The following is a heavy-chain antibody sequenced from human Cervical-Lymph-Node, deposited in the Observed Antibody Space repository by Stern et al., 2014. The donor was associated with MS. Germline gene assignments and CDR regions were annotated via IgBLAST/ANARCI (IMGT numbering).Heavy chain of an antibody. V-gene: IGHV1-69*06. Sequence: QVQLVQSGAEVKKPGSSVKVSCKASGGTFSSYALSWVRQAPGPGLEWIGGIIPIFGTGNYAQKFQGRVTITAHKSTSTAYMELSSLRSEDTAVYYCARGIAVAAVVVGAFDIWGQGTMVTVSS. CDR2: IIPIFGTG. CDR3: ARGIAVAAVVVGAFDI. CDR1: GGTFSSYA. J-gene: IGHJ3*02. D-gene: IGHD6-19*01.